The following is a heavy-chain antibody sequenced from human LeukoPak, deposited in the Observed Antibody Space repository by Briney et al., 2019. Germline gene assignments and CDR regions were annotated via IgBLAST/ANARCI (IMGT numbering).Heavy chain of an antibody. CDR3: ARDRPYRGSHGGDY. V-gene: IGHV3-20*04. CDR1: GFTFDDYG. CDR2: IDWNGASP. Sequence: RPGGSLRLSCAASGFTFDDYGMSWVRPVAGEGLEWGSGIDWNGASPGYADSVKGRFTISRDNAKKSLYLQMNSLRAEDTAVYYCARDRPYRGSHGGDYWGQGTLVTVSS. D-gene: IGHD1-26*01. J-gene: IGHJ4*02.